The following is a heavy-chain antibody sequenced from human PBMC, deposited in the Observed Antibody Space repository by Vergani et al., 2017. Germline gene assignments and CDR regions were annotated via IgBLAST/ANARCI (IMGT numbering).Heavy chain of an antibody. D-gene: IGHD2-2*01. CDR3: ARTSPRYCSSTSCPEAFDI. V-gene: IGHV4-59*08. CDR2: IDYSGST. CDR1: GGSISSYY. J-gene: IGHJ3*02. Sequence: QVQLQESGPGLVKPSETLSLTCTVSGGSISSYYWSWIRQPPGKGLEWIGNIDYSGSTNYSPSLKSRVTISVDTSKNQFSLKLSSVTAADTAVYYCARTSPRYCSSTSCPEAFDIWGQGTMVTVSS.